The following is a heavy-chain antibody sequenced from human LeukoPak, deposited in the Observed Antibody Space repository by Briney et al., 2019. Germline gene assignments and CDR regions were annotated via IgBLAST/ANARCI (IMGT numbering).Heavy chain of an antibody. CDR2: INIDGSDT. CDR1: GFTFSSYW. D-gene: IGHD6-19*01. CDR3: AVGRDIRVAGPGGYFDY. Sequence: PGGSLRLSCAASGFTFSSYWMHWVRQGPGKGLEWVSRINIDGSDTTYADFVKGRVTLSRDNAKNSLSLQMNSLTADDTAVYFCAVGRDIRVAGPGGYFDYWGQGTLVAVSS. J-gene: IGHJ4*02. V-gene: IGHV3-74*03.